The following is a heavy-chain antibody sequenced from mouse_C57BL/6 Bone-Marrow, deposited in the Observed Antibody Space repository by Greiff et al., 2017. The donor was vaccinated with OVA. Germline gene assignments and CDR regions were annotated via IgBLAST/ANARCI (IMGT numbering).Heavy chain of an antibody. CDR1: GFTFSDYY. D-gene: IGHD1-1*01. Sequence: EVKVVESGGGLVQPGGSLKLSCAASGFTFSDYYMYWVRQTPEKRLEWVAYISNGGGSTYYPDTVKGRFTISRDNAKNTLYLQMSRLKSEDTAMYYCARPAITTVVNWYFDVWGTGTTVTVSS. CDR3: ARPAITTVVNWYFDV. V-gene: IGHV5-12*01. J-gene: IGHJ1*03. CDR2: ISNGGGST.